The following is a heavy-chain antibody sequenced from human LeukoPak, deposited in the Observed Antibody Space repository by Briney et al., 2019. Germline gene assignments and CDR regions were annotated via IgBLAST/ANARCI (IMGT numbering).Heavy chain of an antibody. D-gene: IGHD2-21*01. V-gene: IGHV4-39*01. CDR3: ATGRIASGAYYYYMDV. J-gene: IGHJ6*03. Sequence: SETLSLTCTVSGGSISSSSYYWGWIRQPPGKGLEWIGSMYYSGSTYYNPSLKSRVTISVDTSKNQVSLKLSSVTAADTAVYYCATGRIASGAYYYYMDVWGKGTTVTVSS. CDR2: MYYSGST. CDR1: GGSISSSSYY.